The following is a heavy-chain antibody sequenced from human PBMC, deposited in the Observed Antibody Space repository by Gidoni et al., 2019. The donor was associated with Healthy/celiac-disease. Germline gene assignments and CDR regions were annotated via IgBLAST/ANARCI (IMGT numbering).Heavy chain of an antibody. D-gene: IGHD4-17*01. CDR2: ISSSRSYR. Sequence: EVQLVESGGGLVKPGGSLRLPCAASGFTFSSYSMNWVRQEPGKGLEWVSSISSSRSYRYYADSVKGRFTISRDNAKNSLYLQMNSLRAEDTAVYYCARDPSDYGVYYYGMDVWGQGTTVTVSS. J-gene: IGHJ6*02. CDR1: GFTFSSYS. CDR3: ARDPSDYGVYYYGMDV. V-gene: IGHV3-21*01.